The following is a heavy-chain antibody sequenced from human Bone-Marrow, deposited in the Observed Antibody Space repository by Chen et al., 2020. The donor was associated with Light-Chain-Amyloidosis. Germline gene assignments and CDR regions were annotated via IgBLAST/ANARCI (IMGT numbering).Heavy chain of an antibody. J-gene: IGHJ4*02. CDR2: IYPDDSDA. CDR1: GYTLPIYW. Sequence: EVQLEQSGPEVKKPGESLKISCKGSGYTLPIYWICWVRQMPGKGLEWMGVIYPDDSDARYSPSFEGQVTISADKSITTAYLQWRSLKASDTAMYYCARRRDGYNFDYWGQGTLVTVSS. D-gene: IGHD5-12*01. V-gene: IGHV5-51*01. CDR3: ARRRDGYNFDY.